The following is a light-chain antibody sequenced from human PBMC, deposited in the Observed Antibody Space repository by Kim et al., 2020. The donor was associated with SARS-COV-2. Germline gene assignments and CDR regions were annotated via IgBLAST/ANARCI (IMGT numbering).Light chain of an antibody. J-gene: IGLJ1*01. CDR3: SSYTSNNTEV. CDR1: SSDVGCYDY. V-gene: IGLV2-14*03. CDR2: DVT. Sequence: GQSITISCTGTSSDVGCYDYVSWYQQHPGKAPKIIIYDVTKRPSGVSNRFSGSKSGNTASLTISGLQAEDESDYYCSSYTSNNTEVFGTGTKVTVL.